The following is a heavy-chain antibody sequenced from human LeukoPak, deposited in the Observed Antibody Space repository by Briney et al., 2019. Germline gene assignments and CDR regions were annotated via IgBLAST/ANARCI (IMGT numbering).Heavy chain of an antibody. CDR1: GGSISSSSYY. V-gene: IGHV4-39*01. J-gene: IGHJ4*02. CDR2: IYYSGST. Sequence: SETLSLTCTVSGGSISSSSYYWGWIRQPPGKGLEWIGSIYYSGSTYYNPSLKSRVTISVDTSKNQFSLKLSSVTAADTAVYYCARRNGEYCTNDVCYTSDYWGQGTLVTVAS. CDR3: ARRNGEYCTNDVCYTSDY. D-gene: IGHD2-8*01.